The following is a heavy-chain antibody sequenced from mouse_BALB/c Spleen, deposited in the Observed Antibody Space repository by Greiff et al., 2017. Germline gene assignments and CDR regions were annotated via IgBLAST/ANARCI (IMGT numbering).Heavy chain of an antibody. D-gene: IGHD1-1*01. J-gene: IGHJ4*01. CDR3: ARRGIWGGSSYGAMDY. Sequence: EVKLMESGPGLVKPSQSLSLTCTVTGYSITSDYAWNWIRQFPGNKLEWMGYISYSGSTSYNPSLKSRISITRDTSKNQFFLQLNSVTTEDTATYYCARRGIWGGSSYGAMDYWGQGTSVTVSS. CDR1: GYSITSDYA. V-gene: IGHV3-2*02. CDR2: ISYSGST.